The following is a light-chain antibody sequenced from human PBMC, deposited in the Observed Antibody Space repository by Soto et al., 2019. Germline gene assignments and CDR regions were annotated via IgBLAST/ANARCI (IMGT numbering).Light chain of an antibody. Sequence: DIQMTQSPSSLSASIGDRVTITCRPSQGIRNFLAWYQQKPGKVPKLLIYAASTLQSGVPSRFSGSGSGTDFTLTISSLQPEDGATYYCQNYNSVPLTFGGGTKVEIK. J-gene: IGKJ4*01. CDR3: QNYNSVPLT. CDR1: QGIRNF. V-gene: IGKV1-27*01. CDR2: AAS.